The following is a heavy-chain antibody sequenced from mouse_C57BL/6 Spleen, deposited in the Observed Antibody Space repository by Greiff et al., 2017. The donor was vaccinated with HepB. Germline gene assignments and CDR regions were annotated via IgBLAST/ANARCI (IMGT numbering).Heavy chain of an antibody. CDR3: ARWGAYGSSYGWAY. V-gene: IGHV1-64*01. Sequence: QVQLQQPGAELVKPGASVTLSCKASGYTFTSYWMHWVKQRPGQGLEWIGMIHPNSGSTNYNEKLKSKATLTVDKSSSTAYMQLSSLTSEDSAVYYCARWGAYGSSYGWAYWGQGTLVTVSA. CDR2: IHPNSGST. CDR1: GYTFTSYW. D-gene: IGHD1-1*01. J-gene: IGHJ3*01.